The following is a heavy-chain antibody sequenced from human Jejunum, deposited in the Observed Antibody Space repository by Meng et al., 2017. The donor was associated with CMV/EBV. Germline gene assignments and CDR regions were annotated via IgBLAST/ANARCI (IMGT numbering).Heavy chain of an antibody. V-gene: IGHV4-61*03. J-gene: IGHJ4*02. Sequence: VSGGSVSIGSYYWSWIRQPPGKGLEFIGYIYYNGNTNYNPSLMRRVTISLDTSQNHFSLKLTSVTAADTAVYYCARGTWAAAPSDYWGQGFLVTVSS. CDR1: GGSVSIGSYY. CDR3: ARGTWAAAPSDY. D-gene: IGHD1-1*01. CDR2: IYYNGNT.